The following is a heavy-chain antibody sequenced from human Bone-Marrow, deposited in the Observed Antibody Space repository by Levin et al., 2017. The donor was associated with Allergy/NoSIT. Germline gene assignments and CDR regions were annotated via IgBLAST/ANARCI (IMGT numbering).Heavy chain of an antibody. J-gene: IGHJ5*02. CDR1: GDTFTSYD. Sequence: ASVKVSCKASGDTFTSYDINWVRQAAGQGLEWMGWMNPNSGNAAYAQKFQARVTMTRNTSISTAYMELRNLRSDDTAVYYCARKLLWGNWFDPWGQGTLVTVSS. CDR3: ARKLLWGNWFDP. D-gene: IGHD3-10*01. V-gene: IGHV1-8*01. CDR2: MNPNSGNA.